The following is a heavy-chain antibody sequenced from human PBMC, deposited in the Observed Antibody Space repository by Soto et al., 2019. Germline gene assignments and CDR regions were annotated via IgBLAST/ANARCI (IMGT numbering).Heavy chain of an antibody. Sequence: ASVKVSCKASGGTFSSYAISWVRQAPGQGLEWMGGIIPIFGTANYAQKFQGRVTITADKSTSTAYMELSSLRSEDTAVYYCARGGGVTRIAARRDHYYYYGMDVWRQGTTVTVSS. V-gene: IGHV1-69*06. CDR1: GGTFSSYA. D-gene: IGHD6-6*01. CDR3: ARGGGVTRIAARRDHYYYYGMDV. J-gene: IGHJ6*02. CDR2: IIPIFGTA.